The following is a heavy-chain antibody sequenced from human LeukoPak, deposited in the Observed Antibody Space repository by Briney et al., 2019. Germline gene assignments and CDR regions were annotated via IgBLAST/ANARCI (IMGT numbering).Heavy chain of an antibody. CDR3: ARVKDSGYPLDY. CDR2: IYYSGST. V-gene: IGHV4-59*01. J-gene: IGHJ4*02. Sequence: PSETLSLTCTVSGGSTSSYYWSWIRQPPGKGLEWIGYIYYSGSTNYNPSLKSRVTISVDTSKNQFSLKLSSVTAADTAVYYCARVKDSGYPLDYWGQGTLVTVSS. D-gene: IGHD3-22*01. CDR1: GGSTSSYY.